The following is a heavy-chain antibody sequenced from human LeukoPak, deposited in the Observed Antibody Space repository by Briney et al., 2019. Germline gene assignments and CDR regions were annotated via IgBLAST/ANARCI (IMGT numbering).Heavy chain of an antibody. CDR3: AREGDSGIAAPDI. V-gene: IGHV3-33*01. Sequence: GGSLRLSCAASGFTFSSYGMHWVPQAPGKGLEWVAVIWYDGSNKYYADSVKGRFTISRDNSKNTLYLQMNSLRAEDTAVYYCAREGDSGIAAPDIWGQGTMVTFSS. J-gene: IGHJ3*02. CDR1: GFTFSSYG. CDR2: IWYDGSNK. D-gene: IGHD6-13*01.